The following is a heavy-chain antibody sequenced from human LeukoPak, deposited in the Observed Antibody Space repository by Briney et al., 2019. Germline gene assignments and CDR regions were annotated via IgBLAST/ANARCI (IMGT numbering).Heavy chain of an antibody. Sequence: SQTLSLTCTVSGGSISSGDYYWSWIRQPPGKGLEWIGYIYYSGSTYYNPSLKSRVTISVDTSKNQFSLKLSSVTAADTAVYYCARSSGYQTDAFDIWGQGTMVTVSS. D-gene: IGHD3-22*01. V-gene: IGHV4-30-4*08. CDR1: GGSISSGDYY. J-gene: IGHJ3*02. CDR2: IYYSGST. CDR3: ARSSGYQTDAFDI.